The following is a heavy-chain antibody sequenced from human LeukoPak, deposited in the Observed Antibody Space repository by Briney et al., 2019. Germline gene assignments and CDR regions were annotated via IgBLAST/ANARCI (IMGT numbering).Heavy chain of an antibody. CDR3: ATSPPVVPAAITAFDI. V-gene: IGHV4-39*07. CDR2: IYYRGST. J-gene: IGHJ3*02. D-gene: IGHD2-2*01. Sequence: PSETLSLTCTVSGGSISSSSYYWGWIRQPPGKGLEWIGSIYYRGSTYYNSSLRSRVTFSLDTSKSQFSLKLSSVTAADTAVYYCATSPPVVPAAITAFDIWGQGTMVTVSS. CDR1: GGSISSSSYY.